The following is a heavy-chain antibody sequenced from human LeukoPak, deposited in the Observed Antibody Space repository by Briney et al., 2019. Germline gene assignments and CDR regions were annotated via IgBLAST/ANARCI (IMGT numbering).Heavy chain of an antibody. V-gene: IGHV3-21*01. CDR3: AKGYDYGDYLVDY. CDR2: ISSTSAYI. D-gene: IGHD4-17*01. Sequence: GGSLRLSCAGSGFALKSYSLTWVRQAPGKGLEWVSSISSTSAYIHYADSVKGRFTISRDNSKNTLYLQMNSLRAEDTAVYYCAKGYDYGDYLVDYWGQGTLVTVSS. CDR1: GFALKSYS. J-gene: IGHJ4*02.